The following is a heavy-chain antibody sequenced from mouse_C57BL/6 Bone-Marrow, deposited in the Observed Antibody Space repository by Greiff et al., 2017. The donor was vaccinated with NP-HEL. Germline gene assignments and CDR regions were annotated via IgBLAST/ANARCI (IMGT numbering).Heavy chain of an antibody. CDR3: ARPYYYGSRIFDY. CDR1: GYTFTSYW. CDR2: IHPNSGST. V-gene: IGHV1-64*01. D-gene: IGHD1-1*01. J-gene: IGHJ2*01. Sequence: VQLQQSGAELVKPGASVKLSCKASGYTFTSYWMHWVKQRPGQGLEWIGMIHPNSGSTNYNEKFKSKATLTVDKSSSTAYMQLSSLTSEDSAVYYCARPYYYGSRIFDYWGQGTTLTVSS.